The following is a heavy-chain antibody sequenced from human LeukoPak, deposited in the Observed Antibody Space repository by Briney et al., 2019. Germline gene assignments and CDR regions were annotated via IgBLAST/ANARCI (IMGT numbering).Heavy chain of an antibody. J-gene: IGHJ4*02. CDR2: IRYDGSNK. V-gene: IGHV3-30*02. CDR3: AKDLGRTYYYDSSGFDY. CDR1: RFTFSSYG. D-gene: IGHD3-22*01. Sequence: GGSLRLSCAASRFTFSSYGMHWVRQAPGKGLEWVAFIRYDGSNKYYADSVKGRFTISRDNSKNTLYLQMNSLRAEDTAVYYCAKDLGRTYYYDSSGFDYWGQGTLVTVSS.